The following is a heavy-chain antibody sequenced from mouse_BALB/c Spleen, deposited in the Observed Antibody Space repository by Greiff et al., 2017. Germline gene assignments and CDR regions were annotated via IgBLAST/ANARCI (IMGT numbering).Heavy chain of an antibody. J-gene: IGHJ4*01. Sequence: VQLQQSGPGLVKPSQSLSLTCTVTGYSITSDYAWNWIRQFPGNKLEWMGYISYSGSTSYNPSLKSRISITRDTSKNQFFLQLNSVTTEDTATYYCARSDYYGSSYAMDYWGQGTSVTVSS. CDR1: GYSITSDYA. CDR2: ISYSGST. V-gene: IGHV3-2*02. CDR3: ARSDYYGSSYAMDY. D-gene: IGHD1-1*01.